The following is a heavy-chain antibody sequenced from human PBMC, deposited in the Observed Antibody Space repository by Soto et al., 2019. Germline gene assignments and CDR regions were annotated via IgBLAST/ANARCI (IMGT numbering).Heavy chain of an antibody. D-gene: IGHD6-19*01. V-gene: IGHV1-3*01. CDR2: INAGNGNT. Sequence: ASVKVSFKASGGTFSSYAISWLRQAPGQGLEWMGWINAGNGNTKYSQKFQGRVTITTDTSASTAYMELSSLRSEDTAVYYCARDGAVAGDSNFDYWGQGTLVTVSS. CDR3: ARDGAVAGDSNFDY. CDR1: GGTFSSYA. J-gene: IGHJ4*02.